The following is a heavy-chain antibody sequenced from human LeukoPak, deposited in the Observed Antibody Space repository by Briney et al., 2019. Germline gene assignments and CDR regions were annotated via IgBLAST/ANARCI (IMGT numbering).Heavy chain of an antibody. CDR1: GFTFSSYA. CDR3: AREEGDYYFDY. J-gene: IGHJ4*02. Sequence: GGSLRLSCAASGFTFSSYAMSWVRQAPGKGLEWVANIKQDGSEKYYVDSVKGRFTISRDNAKNSLYLQMNSLRAEDTAVYYCAREEGDYYFDYWGQGTLVTVSS. D-gene: IGHD2-21*02. CDR2: IKQDGSEK. V-gene: IGHV3-7*01.